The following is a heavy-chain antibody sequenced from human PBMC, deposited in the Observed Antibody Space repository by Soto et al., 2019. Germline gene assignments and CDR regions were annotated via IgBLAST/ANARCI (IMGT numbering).Heavy chain of an antibody. D-gene: IGHD5-12*01. CDR1: GFTFSSYG. CDR3: ANDGAPDVAMATIFFDY. V-gene: IGHV3-30*18. CDR2: ISYDGSNK. J-gene: IGHJ4*02. Sequence: QVQLVESGGGVVQPGRSLRLSCAASGFTFSSYGMHWVRQAPGKGLEWVAVISYDGSNKYYADSVKGRFTISRDNSKNXVYLQMNSLRPEDTAVYYCANDGAPDVAMATIFFDYWGQGTLVTVSS.